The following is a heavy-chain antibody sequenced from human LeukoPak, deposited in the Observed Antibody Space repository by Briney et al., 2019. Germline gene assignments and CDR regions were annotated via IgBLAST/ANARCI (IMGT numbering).Heavy chain of an antibody. J-gene: IGHJ6*02. CDR1: GFTFTSSA. CDR2: IVVGSGNT. CDR3: AADNLGIESYYYYGMDV. Sequence: GRSLRLSCAASGFTFTSSAMQWVRQARGQRLEWIGWIVVGSGNTNYAQKFQERVTITRDMSTSTAYMELSSLRSEDTAVYYCAADNLGIESYYYYGMDVWGQGTTVTVSS. V-gene: IGHV1-58*02. D-gene: IGHD7-27*01.